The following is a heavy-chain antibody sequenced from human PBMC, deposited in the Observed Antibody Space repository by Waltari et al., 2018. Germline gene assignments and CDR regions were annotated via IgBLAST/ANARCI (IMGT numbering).Heavy chain of an antibody. J-gene: IGHJ6*02. Sequence: EVQLVESGGGLVQPGRSLRLSCAASGFTFDDYGMHWVRKAPGKGLEWVSSISWNSGRIEYADSVKGRFTISRDNAKSSLYLQMSSLRTEDTAFYYCAKDVGRRGCSRTSCYGSRDQYFHGLDVWGQGTTVTVSS. CDR3: AKDVGRRGCSRTSCYGSRDQYFHGLDV. V-gene: IGHV3-9*01. D-gene: IGHD2-2*01. CDR1: GFTFDDYG. CDR2: ISWNSGRI.